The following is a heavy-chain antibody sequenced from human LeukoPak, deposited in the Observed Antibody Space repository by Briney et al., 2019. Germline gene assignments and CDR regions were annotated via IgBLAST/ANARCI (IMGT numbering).Heavy chain of an antibody. CDR2: IKTKIDGATT. CDR1: GFAFSNAW. V-gene: IGHV3-15*01. D-gene: IGHD3-22*01. J-gene: IGHJ6*03. CDR3: TTDYYDSGSDMDV. Sequence: GGSLRLSCAASGFAFSNAWMSWVRQAPGKGLEWVGRIKTKIDGATTGYAAPVKGRFIISRDDSKNTLYLQMNSLKSEDTAVYYCTTDYYDSGSDMDVWGKGTTVTVSS.